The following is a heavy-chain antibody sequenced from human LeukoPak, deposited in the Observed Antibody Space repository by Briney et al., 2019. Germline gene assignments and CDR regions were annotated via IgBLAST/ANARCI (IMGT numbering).Heavy chain of an antibody. D-gene: IGHD3-22*01. Sequence: ASVKVSCKASGYTFTGYYMHWVRQAPGQGLEWMGWISAYNGNTNYAQKLQGRVTMTTDTSTSTAYMELRSLRSDDTAVYYCARVRMIPPVGYFDYWGQGTLVTVSS. V-gene: IGHV1-18*04. J-gene: IGHJ4*02. CDR3: ARVRMIPPVGYFDY. CDR1: GYTFTGYY. CDR2: ISAYNGNT.